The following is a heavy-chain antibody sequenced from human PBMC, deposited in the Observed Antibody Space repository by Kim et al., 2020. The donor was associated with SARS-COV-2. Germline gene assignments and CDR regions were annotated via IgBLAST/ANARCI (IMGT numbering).Heavy chain of an antibody. CDR1: GFTFSDSA. V-gene: IGHV3-73*01. Sequence: GGSLRLSCAASGFTFSDSAMHWVRQASGKGLEWVGRIRSKANSYATAYTASVKGRFTISRDDSKNTAYLQMNSLKTEDTAVYYCTRHSERDGFNPLDYWGQGTLVTVSS. CDR2: IRSKANSYAT. J-gene: IGHJ4*02. D-gene: IGHD5-12*01. CDR3: TRHSERDGFNPLDY.